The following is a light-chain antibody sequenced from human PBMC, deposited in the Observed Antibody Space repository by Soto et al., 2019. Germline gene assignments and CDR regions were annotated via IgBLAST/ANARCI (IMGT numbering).Light chain of an antibody. CDR1: SSNIGAGYD. V-gene: IGLV1-40*01. Sequence: QSVLTQPPSVSGAPGQRVTISCTGSSSNIGAGYDVHWYQQLPGTAPKLLIYGNSNRPSGVPDRFSGSKSGTSASLAITGLQAHDVADYYCQSYDSSLSGVVFGGGTKLTVL. J-gene: IGLJ2*01. CDR3: QSYDSSLSGVV. CDR2: GNS.